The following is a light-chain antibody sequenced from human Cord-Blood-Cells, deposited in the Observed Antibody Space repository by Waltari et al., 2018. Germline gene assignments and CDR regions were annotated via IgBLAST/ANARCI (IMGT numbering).Light chain of an antibody. Sequence: DIVMTQSPDSLAVSLGERATINCKSSQSVLYSSNNKNYLACYQQKPGQPPKLRIYWASTRESGVPDRFSGSGSGTDFTLTISSLQAEDVAVYYCQQYYSTWTFGQGTKVEIK. CDR1: QSVLYSSNNKNY. J-gene: IGKJ1*01. CDR2: WAS. CDR3: QQYYSTWT. V-gene: IGKV4-1*01.